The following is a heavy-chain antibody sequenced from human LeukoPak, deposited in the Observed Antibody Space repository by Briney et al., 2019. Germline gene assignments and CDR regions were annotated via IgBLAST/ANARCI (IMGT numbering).Heavy chain of an antibody. D-gene: IGHD6-19*01. Sequence: ASVKVSCKASGYTFTSYDINWVRQATGQGLEWMGWMNPNSGNTGYAPKFQGTVTMTRDTSVNTAYMELSSLTSEDTAMYYCARGYSSDHTDYWGQGTLVSVSS. CDR3: ARGYSSDHTDY. CDR2: MNPNSGNT. V-gene: IGHV1-8*01. CDR1: GYTFTSYD. J-gene: IGHJ4*02.